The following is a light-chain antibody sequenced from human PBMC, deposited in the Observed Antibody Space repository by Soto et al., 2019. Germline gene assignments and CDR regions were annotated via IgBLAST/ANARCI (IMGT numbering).Light chain of an antibody. CDR2: GAS. J-gene: IGKJ4*01. V-gene: IGKV3-15*01. CDR1: QSVRRN. CDR3: QQYDNWPPLT. Sequence: EIVMTQSPVTLSVSPGERATLSCRASQSVRRNLAWYQQKPGQAPRLLISGASTRATGIPARFSGSGSGTEFTLTISSLQSEDFAVYYCQQYDNWPPLTFGGGTKVEI.